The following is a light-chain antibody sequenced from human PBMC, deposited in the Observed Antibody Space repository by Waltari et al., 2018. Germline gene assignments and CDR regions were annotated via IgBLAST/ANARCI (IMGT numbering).Light chain of an antibody. CDR2: ADI. J-gene: IGLJ3*02. CDR3: YSTDSSGDIWL. V-gene: IGLV3-10*01. Sequence: SYELTQPPSVSVSPGQTARITCSGDALPKKYAYWYQKKAGQVPVMSIYADIKRQSGIPEGVSASSSGTRADLTMSGVQVEDEADYYCYSTDSSGDIWLFGGGTKLTVL. CDR1: ALPKKY.